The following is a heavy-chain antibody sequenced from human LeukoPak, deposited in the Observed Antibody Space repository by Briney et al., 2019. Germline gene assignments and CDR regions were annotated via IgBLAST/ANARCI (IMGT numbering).Heavy chain of an antibody. CDR1: GGSISSYY. V-gene: IGHV4-59*01. Sequence: SETLSLTCTASGGSISSYYWSWIRQPPGKELEWIGYIYYSGSTNYNPSLKSRVTISVDTSKNQFSLKLSSVTAADTAVYYCARDGSELDYWGQGTLVTVSS. CDR3: ARDGSELDY. J-gene: IGHJ4*02. D-gene: IGHD3-10*01. CDR2: IYYSGST.